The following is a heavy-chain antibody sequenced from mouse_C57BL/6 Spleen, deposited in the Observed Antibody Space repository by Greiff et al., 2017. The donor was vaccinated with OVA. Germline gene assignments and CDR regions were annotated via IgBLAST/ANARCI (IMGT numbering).Heavy chain of an antibody. CDR3: ARRAYYGSSYAWFAY. Sequence: EVKLVESGGDLVKPGGSLKLSCAASGFTFSSYGMSWVRQTPDKRLEWVATISSGGSYTYYPDSVKGRFTISRDNAKKTLYLQRSRLKSEDTAMYYCARRAYYGSSYAWFAYWGQGTLVTVSA. CDR1: GFTFSSYG. V-gene: IGHV5-6*01. CDR2: ISSGGSYT. D-gene: IGHD1-1*01. J-gene: IGHJ3*01.